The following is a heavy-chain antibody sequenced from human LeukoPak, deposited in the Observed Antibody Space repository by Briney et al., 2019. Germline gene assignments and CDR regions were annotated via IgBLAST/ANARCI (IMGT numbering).Heavy chain of an antibody. J-gene: IGHJ4*02. D-gene: IGHD3-10*01. CDR3: ASGPYYGSGTFDY. CDR2: ISSSSSYI. CDR1: GSTFSSYS. V-gene: IGHV3-21*01. Sequence: GGSLRLSCAASGSTFSSYSMNWVRQAPGKGLEWVSSISSSSSYIYYADSVKGRFTISRDNAKNSLYLQMNSLRAEDTAVYYCASGPYYGSGTFDYWGQGTLVTVSS.